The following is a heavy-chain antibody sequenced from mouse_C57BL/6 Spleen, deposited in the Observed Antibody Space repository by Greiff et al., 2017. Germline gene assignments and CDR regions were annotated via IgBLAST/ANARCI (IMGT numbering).Heavy chain of an antibody. D-gene: IGHD2-4*01. CDR2: IYPSGSET. V-gene: IGHV1-61*01. J-gene: IGHJ4*01. CDR3: AREEDYENAMDY. CDR1: GYTFTSYW. Sequence: QVQLQQPGAELVRPGSSVKLSCKASGYTFTSYWMDWVKQRPGQGLEWIGHIYPSGSETHSPQKFKDTATLTVDKSSSTAYMQLSRLTSEDSAVYYCAREEDYENAMDYWGQGTSVTVSS.